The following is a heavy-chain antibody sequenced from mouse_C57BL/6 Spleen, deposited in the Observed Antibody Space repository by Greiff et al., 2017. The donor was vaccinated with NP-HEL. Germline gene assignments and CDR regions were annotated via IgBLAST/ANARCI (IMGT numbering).Heavy chain of an antibody. V-gene: IGHV1-55*01. Sequence: VQLQQPGAELVKPGASVKMSCKASGYTFTSYWITWVKQSPGQGLEWIGDIYPGSGSTNYNEKFKSKATLTVDTSSSTAYMQLSSLTSEDAAVYYCAKNYYGSSYGWFAYWGQGTLVTVSA. CDR1: GYTFTSYW. J-gene: IGHJ3*01. D-gene: IGHD1-1*01. CDR3: AKNYYGSSYGWFAY. CDR2: IYPGSGST.